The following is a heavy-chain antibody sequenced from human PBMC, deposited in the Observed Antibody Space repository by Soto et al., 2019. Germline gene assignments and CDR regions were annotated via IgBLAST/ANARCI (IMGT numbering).Heavy chain of an antibody. Sequence: QVQLVQSGAEVKKPGSSVKVSCKASGGTFSSYTISWVRQAPGQGLEWMGRIIPILGIANYAQKFQGRVTITADKSTSTAYMALSSLRSEDTAVYYCAREAAMALHYYSGMDAWGQGTTVTVSS. J-gene: IGHJ6*02. CDR2: IIPILGIA. CDR3: AREAAMALHYYSGMDA. CDR1: GGTFSSYT. D-gene: IGHD5-18*01. V-gene: IGHV1-69*08.